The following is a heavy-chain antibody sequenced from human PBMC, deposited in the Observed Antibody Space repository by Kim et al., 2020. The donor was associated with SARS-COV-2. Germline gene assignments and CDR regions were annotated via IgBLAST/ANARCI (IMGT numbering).Heavy chain of an antibody. Sequence: SETLSLTCSVSAGSISSSSYYWGWIRQPPGKGLEWIGSIYYSGSTYYNPSLKSRVTMSVDTSKNQFSLKLSSVTAADTAVYYCALYGSDSSDYYVFDYWGQGTLVTVSS. D-gene: IGHD3-22*01. J-gene: IGHJ4*02. CDR3: ALYGSDSSDYYVFDY. CDR1: AGSISSSSYY. CDR2: IYYSGST. V-gene: IGHV4-39*01.